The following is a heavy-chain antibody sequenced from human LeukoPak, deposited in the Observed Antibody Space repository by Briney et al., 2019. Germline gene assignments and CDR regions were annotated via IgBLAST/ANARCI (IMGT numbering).Heavy chain of an antibody. CDR3: ARHYYDSSGYYNYFDY. CDR2: INHSGST. J-gene: IGHJ4*02. V-gene: IGHV4-39*01. Sequence: SETLSLTCTVSGDSISSTRYYWSWIRQPPGKGLEWIGEINHSGSTNYNPSLKSRVTISVDTSKNQFSLKLSSVTAADTAVYYCARHYYDSSGYYNYFDYWGQGTLVTVSS. CDR1: GDSISSTRYY. D-gene: IGHD3-22*01.